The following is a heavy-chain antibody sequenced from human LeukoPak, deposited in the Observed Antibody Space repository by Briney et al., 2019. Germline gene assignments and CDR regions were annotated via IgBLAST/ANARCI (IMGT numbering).Heavy chain of an antibody. CDR3: AKSHDSSGSDY. CDR1: GFTFSSYV. CDR2: ISGSGGST. D-gene: IGHD3-22*01. Sequence: GGSLRLSRAASGFTFSSYVMSWVRQAPGKGLVWVSAISGSGGSTYYADSVKGRFTISRDNSKNTLYMQMNSLRAEDTAVYYCAKSHDSSGSDYWGQGTLVTVSS. V-gene: IGHV3-23*01. J-gene: IGHJ4*02.